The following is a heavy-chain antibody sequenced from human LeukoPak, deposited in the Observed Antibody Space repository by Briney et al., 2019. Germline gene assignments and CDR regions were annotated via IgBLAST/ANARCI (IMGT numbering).Heavy chain of an antibody. V-gene: IGHV4-30-2*01. Sequence: SETLSLTCAVSGGSISSGGYSWSWIRQPPGKGLEWIGYIYHSGSTYYNPSLKSRVTISVDRSKNQFSLKLSSVTAADTAVYYCASFTAGVDYWGQGTLVTVSS. CDR3: ASFTAGVDY. CDR1: GGSISSGGYS. CDR2: IYHSGST. D-gene: IGHD6-13*01. J-gene: IGHJ4*02.